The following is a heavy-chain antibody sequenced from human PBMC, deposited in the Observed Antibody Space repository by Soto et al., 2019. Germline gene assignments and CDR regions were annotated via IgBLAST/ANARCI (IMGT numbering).Heavy chain of an antibody. CDR3: ARGGWRQIDY. CDR2: IYYSGST. CDR1: GGSISSYY. V-gene: IGHV4-59*08. Sequence: PSETLSLTCTVSGGSISSYYWNWIRQPPGKGLEWIRSIYYSGSTNYKPSLKSRVTISVDTSKNQFSLKLSSVTAADTAVYYCARGGWRQIDYWGQGTLVTVSS. J-gene: IGHJ4*02. D-gene: IGHD3-3*01.